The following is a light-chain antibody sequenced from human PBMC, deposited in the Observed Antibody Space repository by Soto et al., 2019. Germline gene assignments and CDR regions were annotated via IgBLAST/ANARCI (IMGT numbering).Light chain of an antibody. CDR2: EVS. CDR1: SSDVGGYNY. J-gene: IGLJ7*01. CDR3: SSYTSSSTFAV. V-gene: IGLV2-14*01. Sequence: QYALTQPASVSGSPGQSITISCTGTSSDVGGYNYVSWYQQHPGKAPKLMIYEVSNRPSGVSNRFSGSKSGNTASLTISGLQAEDEADYYCSSYTSSSTFAVFGGGTQLTVL.